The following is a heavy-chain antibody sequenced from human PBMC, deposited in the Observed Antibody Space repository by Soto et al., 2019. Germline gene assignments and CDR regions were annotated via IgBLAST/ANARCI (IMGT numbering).Heavy chain of an antibody. D-gene: IGHD2-15*01. CDR3: AKELRDYYYYGVDV. J-gene: IGHJ6*01. V-gene: IGHV3-30*18. Sequence: GGSLRLCCAASGFTFSSYGMHWVRQAPGKGLEWVAVISYDGSNKYYADSVKGRFTISRDNSKNTLYLQMNSLRAEDTAVYYCAKELRDYYYYGVDVWGQGTTVTVSS. CDR1: GFTFSSYG. CDR2: ISYDGSNK.